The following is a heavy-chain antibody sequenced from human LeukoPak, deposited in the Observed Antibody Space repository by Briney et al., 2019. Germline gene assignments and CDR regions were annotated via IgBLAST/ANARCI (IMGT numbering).Heavy chain of an antibody. D-gene: IGHD3/OR15-3a*01. CDR3: ARDGTGYYYYYYYMDV. CDR2: INHSGST. CDR1: GGSFSGYY. V-gene: IGHV4-34*01. Sequence: SETLSLTCAVYGGSFSGYYWSWIRQPPGKGLEWIGEINHSGSTNYNPSLKSRVTISVDTSKNQFSLKLSSVTAANTAVYYCARDGTGYYYYYYYMDVWGKGTTVTISS. J-gene: IGHJ6*03.